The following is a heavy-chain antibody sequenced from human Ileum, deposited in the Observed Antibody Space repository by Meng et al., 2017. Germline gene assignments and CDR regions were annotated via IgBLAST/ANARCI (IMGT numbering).Heavy chain of an antibody. V-gene: IGHV1-2*06. CDR2: INPNSGGT. CDR3: ARNYRDY. D-gene: IGHD3-16*02. Sequence: QVQLVQSGAEVKKPGASVKASRKASGYTFTDYYIHWVRQAPGQGLEWMGRINPNSGGTDYAQKFQGRVTMTRDTYINTVYMELTRLTADDTAVYYCARNYRDYWGQGTLVTVSS. CDR1: GYTFTDYY. J-gene: IGHJ4*02.